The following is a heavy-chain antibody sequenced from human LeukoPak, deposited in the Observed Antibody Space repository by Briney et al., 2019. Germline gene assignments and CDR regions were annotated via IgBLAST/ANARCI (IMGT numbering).Heavy chain of an antibody. V-gene: IGHV3-11*05. CDR1: GFPFSDYY. CDR2: ISSSSSYT. CDR3: AREDKATIYD. J-gene: IGHJ4*02. Sequence: TGGPLTLSCAAPGFPFSDYYKSWIRQAPGKGLERVSYISSSSSYTNYADSVKGRFTISRDNAKNSLYLQMNSLRAEDTAVYYCAREDKATIYDWGQGTLVTASS. D-gene: IGHD5-24*01.